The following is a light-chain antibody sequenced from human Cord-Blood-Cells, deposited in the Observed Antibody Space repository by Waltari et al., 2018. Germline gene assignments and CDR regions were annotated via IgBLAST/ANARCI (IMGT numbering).Light chain of an antibody. Sequence: DIVMTQSPDSLAVSLGERATINCKSSQSFLYSSNNKNYLAWYQPKPGQPPKLLIYWASTRESGVPDRFSGSGSGTDFTLTISSLQAEDVAVYYCQQYYSTLTWTFGQGTKVEIK. CDR2: WAS. V-gene: IGKV4-1*01. CDR3: QQYYSTLTWT. J-gene: IGKJ1*01. CDR1: QSFLYSSNNKNY.